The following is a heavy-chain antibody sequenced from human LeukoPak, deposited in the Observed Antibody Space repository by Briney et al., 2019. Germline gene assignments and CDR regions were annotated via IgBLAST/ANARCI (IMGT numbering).Heavy chain of an antibody. CDR1: GYTLTESS. D-gene: IGHD6-13*01. Sequence: ASVKVSCKVSGYTLTESSMHWVRQAPGKGLEWMGGFDPEDGETIYAQKFQGRVTMTTDTSTSTAYMELRSLRSDDTAVYYCARDRHIAAAVYYYYMDVWGKGTPVTVSS. CDR2: FDPEDGET. V-gene: IGHV1-24*01. J-gene: IGHJ6*03. CDR3: ARDRHIAAAVYYYYMDV.